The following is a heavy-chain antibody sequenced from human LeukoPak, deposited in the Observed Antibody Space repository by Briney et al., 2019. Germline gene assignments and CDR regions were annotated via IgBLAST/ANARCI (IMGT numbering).Heavy chain of an antibody. J-gene: IGHJ5*02. CDR2: IKDDGSEK. D-gene: IGHD2-2*01. CDR3: ARPLRCGTSATCYGWFVP. V-gene: IGHV3-7*01. Sequence: GGSLRLSCTASGFTLSSYWMSWDRQAPGKGLEWVANIKDDGSEKQYVDSVKGRFTISRDNAKNSLFLQMNNLRAEDTAVYFCARPLRCGTSATCYGWFVPLGQGTLVNVSS. CDR1: GFTLSSYW.